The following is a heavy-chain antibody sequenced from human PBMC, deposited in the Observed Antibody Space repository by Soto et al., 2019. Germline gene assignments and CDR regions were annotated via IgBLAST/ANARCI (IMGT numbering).Heavy chain of an antibody. Sequence: SETLSLTCTFSGGSISSGGYYWSWIRQHPGKGLEWIGYIYYSGSTYYNPSLKSRVTISVDTSKNQFSLKLSSVTAADTAVYYCARVFSDSSSFFDPWGQGTLVTVSS. D-gene: IGHD6-13*01. V-gene: IGHV4-31*03. CDR1: GGSISSGGYY. CDR3: ARVFSDSSSFFDP. J-gene: IGHJ5*02. CDR2: IYYSGST.